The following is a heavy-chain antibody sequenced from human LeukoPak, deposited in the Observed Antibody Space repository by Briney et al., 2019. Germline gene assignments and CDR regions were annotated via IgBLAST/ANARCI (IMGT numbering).Heavy chain of an antibody. D-gene: IGHD1-1*01. V-gene: IGHV4-34*01. CDR1: GGSFSGYY. CDR2: INHSGST. Sequence: SETLSLTCAVYGGSFSGYYWSWIRQPPGKGLEWIGEINHSGSTNYNPSLKSRVTISVDTSKSQFSLKLTSLTAADTALYYCARRLRTSTPGTTGYFDFWGQGTLVTVSS. CDR3: ARRLRTSTPGTTGYFDF. J-gene: IGHJ4*03.